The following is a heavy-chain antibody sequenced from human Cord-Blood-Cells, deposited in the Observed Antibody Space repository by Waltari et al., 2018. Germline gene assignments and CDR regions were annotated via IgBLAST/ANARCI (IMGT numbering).Heavy chain of an antibody. D-gene: IGHD3-3*01. CDR2: IYYSGST. CDR3: ARGAPYYDFWSGYYYYMDV. CDR1: GGSVSSGSYY. V-gene: IGHV4-61*01. Sequence: QVQLQESGPGLVKPSETLSLTCTVSGGSVSSGSYYWSWIRQPPGKGLEWIGYIYYSGSTNYNPSLKSRVTISVDTSKNQFSLKLSSVTAADTAVYYCARGAPYYDFWSGYYYYMDVWGKGTTVTVSS. J-gene: IGHJ6*03.